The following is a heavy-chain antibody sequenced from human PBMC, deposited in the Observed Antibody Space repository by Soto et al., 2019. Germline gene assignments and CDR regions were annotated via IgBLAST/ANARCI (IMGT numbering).Heavy chain of an antibody. Sequence: QVQLVQSGAEVKKPGSSVKVSCKTSGGTLNSYAISWVRQAPGQGLEWMGGIITLFDTTNYAQKFQGRLTITADKSTSTAFMELNSLRSEDTAVYYCARAAFLVDNYDSGGYYSHRLDHWGQGTLVTVSS. CDR2: IITLFDTT. CDR1: GGTLNSYA. D-gene: IGHD3-22*01. CDR3: ARAAFLVDNYDSGGYYSHRLDH. J-gene: IGHJ4*02. V-gene: IGHV1-69*06.